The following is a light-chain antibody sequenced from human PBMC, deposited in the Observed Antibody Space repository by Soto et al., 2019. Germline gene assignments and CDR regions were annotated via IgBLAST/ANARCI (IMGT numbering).Light chain of an antibody. V-gene: IGLV2-23*02. J-gene: IGLJ2*01. CDR2: EVS. Sequence: QSVLTQPASVSGSPGQSITISCTGTSSDVGSYNLVSWYQQHPGKAPKLMIYEVSKRPSGVSNRFSGSKSGNTASLTISGLQAEDEADYYCCSYAGSSPVVFGGGIKLTVL. CDR3: CSYAGSSPVV. CDR1: SSDVGSYNL.